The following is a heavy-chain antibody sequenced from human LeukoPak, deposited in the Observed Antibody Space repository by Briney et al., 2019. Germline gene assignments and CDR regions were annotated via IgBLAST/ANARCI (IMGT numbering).Heavy chain of an antibody. CDR2: INYSGST. J-gene: IGHJ5*02. Sequence: SETLSLTCAVYGGSFSGYYWSWIRQPPGKGLEWIGEINYSGSTNYNPSLKSRVTISVDTSKNQFSLKLSSVTAADTAVYYCARGSRLRYFDWLFLWWFDPWGQGTLVTVSS. D-gene: IGHD3-9*01. V-gene: IGHV4-34*01. CDR3: ARGSRLRYFDWLFLWWFDP. CDR1: GGSFSGYY.